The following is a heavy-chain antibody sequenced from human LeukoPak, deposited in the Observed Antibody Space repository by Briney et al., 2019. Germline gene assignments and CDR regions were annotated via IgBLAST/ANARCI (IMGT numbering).Heavy chain of an antibody. Sequence: PGGSLRLSCAASGFTFSSYEMNWVRQAPGKGLEWVSYISSSGSTIYYADSVKGRFTISRDNAKNSLYLQMNSLRAEDTAVYYCAREYYYGSGSLYYFDYWGQGTLVTVSS. J-gene: IGHJ4*02. D-gene: IGHD3-10*01. CDR2: ISSSGSTI. CDR3: AREYYYGSGSLYYFDY. CDR1: GFTFSSYE. V-gene: IGHV3-48*03.